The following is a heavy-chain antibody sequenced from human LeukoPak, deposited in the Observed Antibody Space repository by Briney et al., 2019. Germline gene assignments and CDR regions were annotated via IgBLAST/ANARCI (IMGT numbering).Heavy chain of an antibody. J-gene: IGHJ4*02. Sequence: SETLSLTCTVSGGSISSYYWSWIRQPPGKGLEWIGYIYYSGSTNYNPSLMSRVTISVDTSKNQFSLKLSSVTAADTAVYYCARESYSSGWYDYWGQGTLVTVSS. V-gene: IGHV4-59*01. CDR2: IYYSGST. CDR3: ARESYSSGWYDY. D-gene: IGHD6-19*01. CDR1: GGSISSYY.